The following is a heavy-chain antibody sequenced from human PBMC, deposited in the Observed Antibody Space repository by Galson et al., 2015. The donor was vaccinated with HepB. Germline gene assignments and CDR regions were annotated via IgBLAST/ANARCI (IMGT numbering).Heavy chain of an antibody. D-gene: IGHD1-26*01. CDR3: ARDERVGATVQGDYYYYGMDV. CDR1: GFTFSSYS. Sequence: SLRLSCAASGFTFSSYSMNWVRQVPGKGLEWVSYISSSSSTIYYADSVKGRFTISRDNAKNSLYLQMNSLRDEDTAVYYCARDERVGATVQGDYYYYGMDVWGQGTTVTVSS. CDR2: ISSSSSTI. V-gene: IGHV3-48*02. J-gene: IGHJ6*02.